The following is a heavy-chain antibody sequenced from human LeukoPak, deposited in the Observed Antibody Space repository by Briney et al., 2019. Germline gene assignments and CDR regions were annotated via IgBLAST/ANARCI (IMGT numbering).Heavy chain of an antibody. J-gene: IGHJ4*02. CDR2: INPSGGST. V-gene: IGHV1-46*01. CDR3: ARGGDVDRDKPNYYDSSGYSYYFDY. CDR1: GYTFTSYY. D-gene: IGHD3-22*01. Sequence: ASVKVSCKASGYTFTSYYMHWVRQAPGQGLEWMGIINPSGGSTSYAQKFQGRVTMTRDMSTSTVYMELSSLRSEDTAVYYCARGGDVDRDKPNYYDSSGYSYYFDYWGQGTLVTVSS.